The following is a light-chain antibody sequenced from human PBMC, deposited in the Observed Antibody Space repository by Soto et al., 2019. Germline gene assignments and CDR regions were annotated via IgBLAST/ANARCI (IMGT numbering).Light chain of an antibody. V-gene: IGKV1-5*01. CDR2: DAS. Sequence: DIQMTQSPSTLSASIGDRVTITCRASQSISNWLAWSQQKPGKAPNVLIYDASSLESGVPSRFRGSGSGTEFTLTLSSRQPDDFATYYCQQYSTYPWTFGQGTKVEIK. J-gene: IGKJ1*01. CDR1: QSISNW. CDR3: QQYSTYPWT.